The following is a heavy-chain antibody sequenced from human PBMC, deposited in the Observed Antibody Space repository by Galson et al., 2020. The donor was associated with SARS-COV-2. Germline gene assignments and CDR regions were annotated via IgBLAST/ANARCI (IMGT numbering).Heavy chain of an antibody. D-gene: IGHD2-2*01. Sequence: SETLSLTCTVSGGSISDYYWTWIRQPPGKGLEWIGYVYHTGFTSYNPSLQSRVTISVDTSKNQFSLTLTSVTAADTAVYYCARAGSSETWGQGTLVTVSS. V-gene: IGHV4-59*13. CDR3: ARAGSSET. CDR2: VYHTGFT. CDR1: GGSISDYY. J-gene: IGHJ5*02.